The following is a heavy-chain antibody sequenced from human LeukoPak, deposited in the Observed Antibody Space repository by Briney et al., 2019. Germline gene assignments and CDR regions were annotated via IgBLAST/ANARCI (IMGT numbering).Heavy chain of an antibody. CDR1: GGTFSSYA. CDR3: ARDHFGGLTVIPGVWYFDY. CDR2: IIPIFGTA. V-gene: IGHV1-69*13. D-gene: IGHD4-11*01. J-gene: IGHJ4*02. Sequence: SVKVSCKASGGTFSSYAISWVRQAPGQGLEWMGGIIPIFGTANYAQEFQGRVTITADESTSTAYMELSSLRSEDTAVYYCARDHFGGLTVIPGVWYFDYWGQGTLVTVSS.